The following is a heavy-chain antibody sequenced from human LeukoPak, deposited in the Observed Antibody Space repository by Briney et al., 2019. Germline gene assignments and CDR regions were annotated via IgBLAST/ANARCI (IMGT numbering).Heavy chain of an antibody. J-gene: IGHJ2*01. V-gene: IGHV1-46*01. CDR2: INPSGSST. CDR1: GYTFTNYY. D-gene: IGHD4-23*01. CDR3: VRGLTTVATWLYL. Sequence: GASVKVSCKASGYTFTNYYIHWVRQAPGQGLEWMGIINPSGSSTSYAQKFQGRVTMTRDTSISTAYMEVSRLRSDDTAVYYCVRGLTTVATWLYLWGRGTLVTVSS.